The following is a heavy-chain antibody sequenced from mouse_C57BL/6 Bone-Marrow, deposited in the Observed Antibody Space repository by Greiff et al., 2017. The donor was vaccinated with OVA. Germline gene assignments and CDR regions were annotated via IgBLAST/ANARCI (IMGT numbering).Heavy chain of an antibody. J-gene: IGHJ2*01. CDR1: GYTFTSYW. Sequence: VKLQQPGAELVMPGASVKLSCKASGYTFTSYWMHWVKQRPGQGLEWIGEIDPSDSYTNYNQKFKGQSTLTVDKSSSTAYMHLRSLTSEDTAVYYCAKERDYFDYWGQGTTRTVSS. V-gene: IGHV1-69*01. CDR2: IDPSDSYT. CDR3: AKERDYFDY.